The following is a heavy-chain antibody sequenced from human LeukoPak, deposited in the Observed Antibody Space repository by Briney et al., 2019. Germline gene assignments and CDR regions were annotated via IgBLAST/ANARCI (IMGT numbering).Heavy chain of an antibody. CDR2: ISSSSSYI. Sequence: GGSLRLSRAASGFTFSSYSMNWVRQAPGKGLEWVSSISSSSSYIYYADSVKGRFTISRDNAKNALYLQMNSLRAEDTAVYYCARDPTYDFWSGPLYHFDYWGQGTLVTVSS. J-gene: IGHJ4*02. CDR1: GFTFSSYS. CDR3: ARDPTYDFWSGPLYHFDY. V-gene: IGHV3-21*01. D-gene: IGHD3-3*01.